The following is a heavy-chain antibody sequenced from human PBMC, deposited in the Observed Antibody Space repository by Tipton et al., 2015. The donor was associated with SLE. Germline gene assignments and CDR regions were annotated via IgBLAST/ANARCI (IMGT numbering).Heavy chain of an antibody. V-gene: IGHV3-21*01. J-gene: IGHJ4*02. CDR2: ISSSSSYI. CDR1: GFTFSSYS. Sequence: SLRLSCAASGFTFSSYSMNWVRQAPGKGLEWVSSISSSSSYIYYADSVKGRFTISRDNAKNSLYLQMNSLRAEDTTVYYCASGVTIFGVGWGQGTLVTVSS. D-gene: IGHD3-3*01. CDR3: ASGVTIFGVG.